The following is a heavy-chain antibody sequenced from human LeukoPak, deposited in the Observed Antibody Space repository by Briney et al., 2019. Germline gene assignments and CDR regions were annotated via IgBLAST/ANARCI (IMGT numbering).Heavy chain of an antibody. CDR3: VRTPPNWGFDY. D-gene: IGHD7-27*01. CDR2: MSPNSGDT. J-gene: IGHJ4*02. V-gene: IGHV1-8*02. Sequence: ASVKVSCKASGYTFTSYGISWVQQATGQGLEWMGWMSPNSGDTGYAQKFQGRVTMTSDSSISTAYMELSSLRSEDTAIYYCVRTPPNWGFDYWGQGTLVTVSS. CDR1: GYTFTSYG.